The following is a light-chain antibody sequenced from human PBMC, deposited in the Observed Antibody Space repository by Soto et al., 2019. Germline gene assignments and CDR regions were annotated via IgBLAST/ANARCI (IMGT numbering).Light chain of an antibody. V-gene: IGKV1-9*01. J-gene: IGKJ5*01. CDR3: QQLYTLPFT. CDR1: HDTSTF. Sequence: NQLSPSASLASASIVDRVTITGPASHDTSTFLAWYQQKPGKAPKLLIYEASTLPSGVPSRFSGSGSGTEFTLTISGLLPEDFAAYHCQQLYTLPFTFGQGTRLEIK. CDR2: EAS.